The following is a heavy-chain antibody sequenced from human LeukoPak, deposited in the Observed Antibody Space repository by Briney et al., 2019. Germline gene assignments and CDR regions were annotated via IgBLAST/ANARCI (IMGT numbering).Heavy chain of an antibody. CDR3: AGNRGDNYGYWEC. V-gene: IGHV3-74*01. CDR2: IKGDGSTT. D-gene: IGHD5-18*01. CDR1: GFTFSSSW. Sequence: GGSLRLSCAASGFTFSSSWMHWVRQAPGKGLVWVSRIKGDGSTTTYTDSVKGRFTISRDNAKNTLYLQMNSLRAEDTAVYYCAGNRGDNYGYWECWGQGTLVTVSS. J-gene: IGHJ4*02.